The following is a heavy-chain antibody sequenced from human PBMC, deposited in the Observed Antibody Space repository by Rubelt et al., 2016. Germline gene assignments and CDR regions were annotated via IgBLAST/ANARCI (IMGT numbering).Heavy chain of an antibody. J-gene: IGHJ4*02. CDR1: GGSFSGYY. D-gene: IGHD2-2*01. CDR3: ARYSYCSSTSCLSPFDY. V-gene: IGHV4-34*01. CDR2: INHSGST. Sequence: QVQLQQWGAGLLKPSETLSLTCAVYGGSFSGYYWSWIRQPPGKGLEWIGEINHSGSTNYNPSLKGRVTISLDTSRDQLSRKRRSGTAADTAVYYWARYSYCSSTSCLSPFDYWGQGTLVTVSA.